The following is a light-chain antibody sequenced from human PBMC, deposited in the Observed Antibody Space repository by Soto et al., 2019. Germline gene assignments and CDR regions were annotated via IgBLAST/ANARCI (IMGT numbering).Light chain of an antibody. CDR1: QDVSDY. V-gene: IGKV1-9*01. J-gene: IGKJ4*01. Sequence: DIQLTQSPSFLSASVGDRVTITCRASQDVSDYLAWYQHAPGKAPNLLIYAAYTLQSGVPSRFSGSGSGTEFSLTITSLQPEDFATYYCRQDYNYPLTFGGGTKVDIK. CDR3: RQDYNYPLT. CDR2: AAY.